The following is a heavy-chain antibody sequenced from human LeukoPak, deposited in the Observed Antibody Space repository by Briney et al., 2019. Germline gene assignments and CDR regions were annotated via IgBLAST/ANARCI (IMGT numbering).Heavy chain of an antibody. CDR2: IHHSGNT. Sequence: PSETLSLTCTDSGGSISSSSYYWGWIRQPPGKGLEWIGEIHHSGNTNYNPSLKSRVTISVDTSKIQFSLKLSSVTAADTAVYYCARSRGWLQSHPLGYWGQGTPVTVSS. D-gene: IGHD5-24*01. V-gene: IGHV4-39*07. CDR1: GGSISSSSYY. CDR3: ARSRGWLQSHPLGY. J-gene: IGHJ4*02.